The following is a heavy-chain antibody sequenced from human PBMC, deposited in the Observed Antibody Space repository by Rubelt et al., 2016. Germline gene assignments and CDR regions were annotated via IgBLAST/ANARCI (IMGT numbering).Heavy chain of an antibody. J-gene: IGHJ5*02. CDR3: ARGRTPYNWFDP. CDR1: GGTFSSYA. CDR2: IIPIFGTG. D-gene: IGHD4-23*01. V-gene: IGHV1-69*01. Sequence: QVQLVQSGAEVKKPGSSVKVSCKASGGTFSSYAISWVRQAPGQGLEWMGGIIPIFGTGNYARKFQARVTITADESTSTAYMELRSLRSDDTAVYYCARGRTPYNWFDPWGQGTLVTVSS.